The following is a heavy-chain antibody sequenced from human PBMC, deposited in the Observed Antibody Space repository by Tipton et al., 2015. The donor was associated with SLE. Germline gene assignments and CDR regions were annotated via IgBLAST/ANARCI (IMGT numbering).Heavy chain of an antibody. V-gene: IGHV3-30*02. J-gene: IGHJ4*02. D-gene: IGHD3-10*01. CDR1: GFTFSRYG. CDR3: AKDYREGGWFGELV. Sequence: SLRLSCAAAGFTFSRYGIHWVRQPPGKGLEWVAFIRSDGGKKDYIDSARGRFTISRDQSKSTVYLQMNSLRIEDTAVYFCAKDYREGGWFGELVWGQGTLVTVSS. CDR2: IRSDGGKK.